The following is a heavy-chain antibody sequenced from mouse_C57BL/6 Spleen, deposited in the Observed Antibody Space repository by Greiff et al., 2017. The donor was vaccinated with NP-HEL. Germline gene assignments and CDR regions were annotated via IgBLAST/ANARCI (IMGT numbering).Heavy chain of an antibody. CDR1: GYTFTSYW. V-gene: IGHV1-72*01. D-gene: IGHD1-1*01. Sequence: QVQLKQPGAELVKPGASVKLSCKASGYTFTSYWMHWVKQRPGRGLEWIGRIDPNSGGTKYNEKFKSKATLTVDKPSSTAYMQLSSLTSEDSAVYYCARSGFTTVVVYYYAMDYWGQGTSVTVSS. J-gene: IGHJ4*01. CDR3: ARSGFTTVVVYYYAMDY. CDR2: IDPNSGGT.